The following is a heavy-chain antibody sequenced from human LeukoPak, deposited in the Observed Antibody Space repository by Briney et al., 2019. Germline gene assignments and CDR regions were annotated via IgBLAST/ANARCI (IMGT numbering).Heavy chain of an antibody. D-gene: IGHD3-3*01. V-gene: IGHV4-39*07. Sequence: PSETLSLTCRVSGGSIRSNSYYWGWICQPPGKGLEWIGSIYYSGSTYYNPSLKSRVTISVDTSKNQFSLKLSSVTAADTAVYYCARDSRLDYDFWSGPRAFDIWCQGTMVTVSS. CDR1: GGSIRSNSYY. CDR2: IYYSGST. J-gene: IGHJ3*02. CDR3: ARDSRLDYDFWSGPRAFDI.